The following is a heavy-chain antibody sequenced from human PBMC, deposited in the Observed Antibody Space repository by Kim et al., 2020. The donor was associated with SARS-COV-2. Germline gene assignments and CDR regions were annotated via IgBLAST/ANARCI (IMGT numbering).Heavy chain of an antibody. D-gene: IGHD5-18*01. J-gene: IGHJ6*02. CDR2: ISWNSGSI. V-gene: IGHV3-9*01. CDR3: AKDMGIQLWSYGMDV. CDR1: GFTFDDYA. Sequence: GGSLRLSCAASGFTFDDYAMHWVRQAPGKGLEWVSGISWNSGSIGYADSVKGRFTISRDNAKNSLYLQMNSLRAEDTALYYCAKDMGIQLWSYGMDVWGQGTTVTVSS.